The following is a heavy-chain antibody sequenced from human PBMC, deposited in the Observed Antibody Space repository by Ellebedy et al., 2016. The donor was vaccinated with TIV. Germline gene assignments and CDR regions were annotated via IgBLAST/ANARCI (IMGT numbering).Heavy chain of an antibody. V-gene: IGHV3-9*01. CDR2: ISWNNGRI. D-gene: IGHD5-12*01. Sequence: SLKISCVASGFTFGDYAMHWVRQAPGKGLEWVSGISWNNGRIVYADSVKGRFTISRDNAKNSLYLQMNSLRTEDTGLYYCAKDVYSGYDGTTFDYWGQGTLVTVSS. J-gene: IGHJ4*02. CDR3: AKDVYSGYDGTTFDY. CDR1: GFTFGDYA.